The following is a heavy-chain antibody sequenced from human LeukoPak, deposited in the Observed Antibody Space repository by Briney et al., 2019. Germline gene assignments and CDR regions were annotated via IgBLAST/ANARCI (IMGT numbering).Heavy chain of an antibody. D-gene: IGHD6-19*01. Sequence: ASVKVSCKASGYTFSRYGITWVRQASGQGLEWMGWISVYNGNTNYAQKLQGRVTMTEDTSTSTAYMELRSLRSDDTAVYYCARVSRAVADGDYWGQGTLVTVSS. CDR3: ARVSRAVADGDY. J-gene: IGHJ4*02. CDR1: GYTFSRYG. CDR2: ISVYNGNT. V-gene: IGHV1-18*01.